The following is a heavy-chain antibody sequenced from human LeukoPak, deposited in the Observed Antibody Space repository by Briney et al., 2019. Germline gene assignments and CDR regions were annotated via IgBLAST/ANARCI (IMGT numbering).Heavy chain of an antibody. CDR1: GFIFSSYS. Sequence: PGGSLRLSCAASGFIFSSYSMNWVRQARGKGLEWVSYISSSSSTIYYADSVKGRFTISRDNAKNSLYLQMNSLRAEDTAVYYCARDLNYDYVWGSYRSTWGQGTLVTVSS. D-gene: IGHD3-16*02. CDR3: ARDLNYDYVWGSYRST. J-gene: IGHJ5*02. V-gene: IGHV3-48*04. CDR2: ISSSSSTI.